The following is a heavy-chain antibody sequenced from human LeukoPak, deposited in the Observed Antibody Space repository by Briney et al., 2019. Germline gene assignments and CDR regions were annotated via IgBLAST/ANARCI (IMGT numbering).Heavy chain of an antibody. V-gene: IGHV4-39*01. D-gene: IGHD6-19*01. CDR3: ARQVVAVAGTGYFDY. Sequence: PWETLSLTCTVSGGSIRSSSYYWGCLRQPPGKGLEWIGSIYYSGSTYYNAALKNRATISVDTSKNQFSPKLNSVTAADTAVYFCARQVVAVAGTGYFDYCGQRALCSASS. CDR1: GGSIRSSSYY. J-gene: IGHJ4*02. CDR2: IYYSGST.